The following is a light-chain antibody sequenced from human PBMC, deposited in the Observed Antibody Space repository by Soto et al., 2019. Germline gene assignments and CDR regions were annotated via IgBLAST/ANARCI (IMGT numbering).Light chain of an antibody. V-gene: IGLV2-11*01. Sequence: QSVLTQPRSVSGSPGQSVTISCTGTSSDVGGYNYVSWYQQHPGKAPKLMIYDVSKRPSGVPDRFSGSKSGNTASLTISGLQAEDGADYYCCSYAGSYTFVFGTGTKVP. CDR2: DVS. CDR3: CSYAGSYTFV. CDR1: SSDVGGYNY. J-gene: IGLJ1*01.